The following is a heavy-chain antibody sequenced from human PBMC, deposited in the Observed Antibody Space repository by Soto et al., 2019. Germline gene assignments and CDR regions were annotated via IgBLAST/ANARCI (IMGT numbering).Heavy chain of an antibody. CDR2: LYWDEDK. CDR3: ALRPRGFAYYFDY. CDR1: GISLSTRGVA. D-gene: IGHD5-12*01. Sequence: QITLKESGPTLVKPTQTLTFTCTFSGISLSTRGVAVGWFRQPPGKALEWLALLYWDEDKWYSPSLKSRLTNTEETTKNQVGLTMTNMEPVDTATYFCALRPRGFAYYFDYWGQATVVNVSS. J-gene: IGHJ4*02. V-gene: IGHV2-5*02.